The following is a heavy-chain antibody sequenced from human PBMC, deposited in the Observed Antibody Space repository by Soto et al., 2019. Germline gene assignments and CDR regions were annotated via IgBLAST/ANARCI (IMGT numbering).Heavy chain of an antibody. J-gene: IGHJ6*02. CDR2: IWYDGSKK. CDR3: ARDASYYSLWSGYYPSRNGMDV. Sequence: QVQVVESGGGVVQPGRSLRLSCAASGFTFSSFGMHWVRQAPGKGLEWVSLIWYDGSKKSYGDSVKGRFTISRDNSRTTVYLHMNSLRADDTAVYYCARDASYYSLWSGYYPSRNGMDVWGQGTTVTVSS. D-gene: IGHD3-3*01. CDR1: GFTFSSFG. V-gene: IGHV3-33*01.